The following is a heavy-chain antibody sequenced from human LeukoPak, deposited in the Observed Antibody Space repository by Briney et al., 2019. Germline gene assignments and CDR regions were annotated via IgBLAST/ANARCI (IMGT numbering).Heavy chain of an antibody. D-gene: IGHD6-19*01. CDR2: INSDGSST. V-gene: IGHV3-74*01. Sequence: GGSLRLSCAASGFTFSSYWMHWVRQAPGKGLVWVSRINSDGSSTSYADSVKGRFTISRDNAKNTLYLQMNSLRAEDTAVYYCARGIGAVAGRYYYYGMDVWGQGTTVNVSS. CDR3: ARGIGAVAGRYYYYGMDV. J-gene: IGHJ6*02. CDR1: GFTFSSYW.